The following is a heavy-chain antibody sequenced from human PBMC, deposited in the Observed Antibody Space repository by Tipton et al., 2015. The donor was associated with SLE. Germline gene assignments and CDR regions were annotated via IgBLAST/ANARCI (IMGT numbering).Heavy chain of an antibody. V-gene: IGHV4-39*01. CDR1: GGSIRSSSYF. CDR2: IYYTGTT. CDR3: AGHTKYFYYMDV. J-gene: IGHJ6*03. Sequence: TLSLTCTVSGGSIRSSSYFWGWIRQPPGRGLEWIGIIYYTGTTYYNPSLKSRVTISVDTSKNQFSLRLSSVTAADTAVYYCAGHTKYFYYMDVWGKGTTVTGPS. D-gene: IGHD2-8*01.